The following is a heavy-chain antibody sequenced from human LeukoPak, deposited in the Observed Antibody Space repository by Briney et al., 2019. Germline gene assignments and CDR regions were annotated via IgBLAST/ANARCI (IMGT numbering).Heavy chain of an antibody. J-gene: IGHJ4*02. Sequence: SETLSLTCTVSGGSISSSSYYWGWIRQPPGKGLEWIGSIYYSGSTYYNPSLKSRVTISVDTSKNQFSLKLSSVTAADTAVYYCARDNALLQLWLLHYFDYWGQGTLVTVSS. D-gene: IGHD5-18*01. V-gene: IGHV4-39*07. CDR1: GGSISSSSYY. CDR3: ARDNALLQLWLLHYFDY. CDR2: IYYSGST.